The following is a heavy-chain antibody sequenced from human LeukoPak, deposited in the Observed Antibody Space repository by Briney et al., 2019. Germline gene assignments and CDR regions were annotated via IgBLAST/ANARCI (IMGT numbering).Heavy chain of an antibody. D-gene: IGHD6-19*01. CDR1: GFTFITYG. V-gene: IGHV3-48*04. Sequence: GGSLRLSCAGSGFTFITYGMSWVRQAPGKGLEWVSYISSRGNTIYYADSVKGRFTISRDNAENSLYLQMNSLRAEDTAVYYCARRSVAGSLDYWGQGTLVTVSS. J-gene: IGHJ4*02. CDR3: ARRSVAGSLDY. CDR2: ISSRGNTI.